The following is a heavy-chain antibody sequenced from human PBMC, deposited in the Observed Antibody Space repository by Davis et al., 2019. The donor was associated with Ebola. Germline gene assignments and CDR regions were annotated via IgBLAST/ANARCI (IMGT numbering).Heavy chain of an antibody. CDR1: GYTFTSHG. D-gene: IGHD2-15*01. Sequence: AASVKVSCKASGYTFTSHGISWVRQAPGQGLEWMGWISAYNGNTNYAQKLQGRVTMTTDTSTSTAYMEVRSLRSDDTAVYYCARGEIVVVVAATTDYYYYYGMDVWGQGTTVTVSS. CDR3: ARGEIVVVVAATTDYYYYYGMDV. V-gene: IGHV1-18*01. CDR2: ISAYNGNT. J-gene: IGHJ6*02.